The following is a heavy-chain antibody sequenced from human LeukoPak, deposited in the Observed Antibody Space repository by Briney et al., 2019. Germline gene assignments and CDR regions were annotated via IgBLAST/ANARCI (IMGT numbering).Heavy chain of an antibody. CDR2: IRYDGSNK. D-gene: IGHD4-17*01. J-gene: IGHJ4*02. Sequence: GGSLRLSCAASGFTFSSYGMHWVRQAPGKGLEWVAFIRYDGSNKYYADSVKGRFTISRDNSKNTLYLQMNSLRAEGTAVYYCASEARPYGDYVWLFDYWGPGTLVTVSS. CDR3: ASEARPYGDYVWLFDY. V-gene: IGHV3-30*02. CDR1: GFTFSSYG.